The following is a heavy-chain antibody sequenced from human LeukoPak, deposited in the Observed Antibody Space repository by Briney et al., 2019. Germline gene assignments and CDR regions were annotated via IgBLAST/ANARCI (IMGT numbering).Heavy chain of an antibody. V-gene: IGHV6-1*01. CDR1: RVSVSSNIAA. CDR2: TYYRSKWYK. J-gene: IGHJ3*01. CDR3: ARDHDKTDAFDL. Sequence: SQTLSPTPAFSRVSVSSNIAACNSTSQPPSRGLEWLERTYYRSKWYKDYAVSVKSRIPINTDTSKNQFSLQLNSVTPEDTAVYYCARDHDKTDAFDLWGQGTMVTVSS.